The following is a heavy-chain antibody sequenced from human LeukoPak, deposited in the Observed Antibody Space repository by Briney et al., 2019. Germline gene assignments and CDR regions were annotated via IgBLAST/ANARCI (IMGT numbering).Heavy chain of an antibody. CDR3: ARGRTERYYYNYYMDV. J-gene: IGHJ6*03. Sequence: SETLSLTCTVSGVSINSHYLNWIRQPPGKGLEWIGYIYTSGNTNYSPSLKSRVTMSLDMSKNQFSLKLSSVTAADTAVYYCARGRTERYYYNYYMDVWGKGTTVTVSS. CDR1: GVSINSHY. D-gene: IGHD1-26*01. V-gene: IGHV4-4*09. CDR2: IYTSGNT.